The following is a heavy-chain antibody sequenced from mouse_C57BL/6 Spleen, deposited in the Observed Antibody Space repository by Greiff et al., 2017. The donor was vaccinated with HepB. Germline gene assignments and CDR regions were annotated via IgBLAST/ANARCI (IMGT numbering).Heavy chain of an antibody. D-gene: IGHD2-2*01. V-gene: IGHV1-82*01. CDR1: GYAFSSSW. CDR2: IYPGDGDT. J-gene: IGHJ3*01. Sequence: QVQLQQSGPELVKPGASVKISCKASGYAFSSSWMNWVKQRPGKGLEWIGRIYPGDGDTNYNGKFKGKATLTADKSSSTAYMQLSSLTSEDSAVYFCAREGYGYVFAYWGQGTLVTVSA. CDR3: AREGYGYVFAY.